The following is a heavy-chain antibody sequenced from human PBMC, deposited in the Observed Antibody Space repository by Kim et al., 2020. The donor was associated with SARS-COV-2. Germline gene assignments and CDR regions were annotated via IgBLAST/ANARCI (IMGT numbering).Heavy chain of an antibody. V-gene: IGHV4-59*01. Sequence: SETLSLTCTVSGGSISSYYWSWIRQPPGKGLEWIGYIYYSGSTNYNPSLKSRVTISVDTSKNQFSLKLSSVTAADTAVYYCARGAGSLYCSSTSCYLDYWGQGTLVTVSS. CDR3: ARGAGSLYCSSTSCYLDY. CDR2: IYYSGST. CDR1: GGSISSYY. D-gene: IGHD2-2*01. J-gene: IGHJ4*02.